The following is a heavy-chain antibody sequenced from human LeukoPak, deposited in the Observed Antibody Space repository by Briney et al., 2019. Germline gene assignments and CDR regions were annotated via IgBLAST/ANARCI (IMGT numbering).Heavy chain of an antibody. CDR1: GYTFTSYA. Sequence: ASVKVSCKASGYTFTSYAMNWVRQAPGQGLEWMGWINTNTGNPTYAQGFTGRFVFSLDTSVSTAYLQISSLKAEDTAVYYCARGEYDILTGYYSPGDYWGQGTLVTVSS. CDR3: ARGEYDILTGYYSPGDY. D-gene: IGHD3-9*01. CDR2: INTNTGNP. J-gene: IGHJ4*02. V-gene: IGHV7-4-1*02.